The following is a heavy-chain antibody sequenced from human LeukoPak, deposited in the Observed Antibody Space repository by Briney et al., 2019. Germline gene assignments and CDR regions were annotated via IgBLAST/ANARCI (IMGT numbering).Heavy chain of an antibody. CDR2: IKNKADGGTT. D-gene: IGHD6-19*01. Sequence: GGSLRLSCAASGLTVSHAWMSWFRQAPGKGLDWVGRIKNKADGGTTDYAAPVKGRFTISRDDSKNTLYLQMNSLKAEDTGLCYCVSYSNAWRHWGQGTLVTVSS. CDR3: VSYSNAWRH. J-gene: IGHJ4*02. CDR1: GLTVSHAW. V-gene: IGHV3-15*01.